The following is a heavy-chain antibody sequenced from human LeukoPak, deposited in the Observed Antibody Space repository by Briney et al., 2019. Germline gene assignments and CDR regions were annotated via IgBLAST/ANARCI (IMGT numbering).Heavy chain of an antibody. Sequence: GGSLRLSCAASGFTFSNYALSWVRQAPGKGLKWVSAISASGATTYYADSVKGRFTISRDNSKNTLYLQMNSLRAEDTAVYYCAKDPATYYYDSSGYRYGMDVWGQGTTVTVSS. D-gene: IGHD3-22*01. CDR2: ISASGATT. V-gene: IGHV3-23*01. CDR3: AKDPATYYYDSSGYRYGMDV. J-gene: IGHJ6*02. CDR1: GFTFSNYA.